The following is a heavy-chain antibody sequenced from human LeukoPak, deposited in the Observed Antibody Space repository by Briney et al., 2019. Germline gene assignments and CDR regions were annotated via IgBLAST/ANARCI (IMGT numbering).Heavy chain of an antibody. V-gene: IGHV3-7*01. J-gene: IGHJ4*02. Sequence: GGSLRLSCVASGFTFSNYYMSWVRQAPGKGLEWVANIKQDGSEKYYVDSVKGRLTISRDNDKNSLYLQMNSLRAEDTAVYYCASDEAAVVTYWGQGTLVTVSS. CDR1: GFTFSNYY. D-gene: IGHD6-13*01. CDR3: ASDEAAVVTY. CDR2: IKQDGSEK.